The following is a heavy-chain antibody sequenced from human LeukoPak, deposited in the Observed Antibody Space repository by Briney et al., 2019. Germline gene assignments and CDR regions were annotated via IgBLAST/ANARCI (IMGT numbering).Heavy chain of an antibody. J-gene: IGHJ4*02. V-gene: IGHV3-23*01. Sequence: GGSLRLSCAASGFTFTTCAMSWVRQAPGEGLEWVSAISGSGGATYYADSVKGRFTISRDNSKNTLYMQMNSLRAEDTAVYYCAKDLYYDSSGYLPYHFDYWGQGTLVTVSS. CDR3: AKDLYYDSSGYLPYHFDY. CDR1: GFTFTTCA. D-gene: IGHD3-22*01. CDR2: ISGSGGAT.